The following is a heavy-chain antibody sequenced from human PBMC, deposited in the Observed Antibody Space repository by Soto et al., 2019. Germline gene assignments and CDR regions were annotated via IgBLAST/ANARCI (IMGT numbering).Heavy chain of an antibody. Sequence: SETLSLTCTVSGGSISSYYWSWIRQPPGKGLEWIGYIYYSGSTNYNPSLKSRVTISVDTSKNQFSLKLSSVTAADTAVYYCARGKYSSGWSWGQGTLVTVS. D-gene: IGHD6-19*01. V-gene: IGHV4-59*01. CDR2: IYYSGST. CDR1: GGSISSYY. CDR3: ARGKYSSGWS. J-gene: IGHJ5*02.